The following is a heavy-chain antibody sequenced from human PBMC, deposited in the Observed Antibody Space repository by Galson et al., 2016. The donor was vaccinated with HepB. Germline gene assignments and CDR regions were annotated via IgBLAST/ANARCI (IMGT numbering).Heavy chain of an antibody. Sequence: SLRLSCAVSGFTFSDYYMSWVRQAPGKGLEWISYISSGGVTVFYADSVKGRFTISRDNAKNSLFLQMSSLRADDTAVYYCARDVGSYLDSWGQGSLVTVSS. CDR2: ISSGGVTV. D-gene: IGHD1-26*01. CDR1: GFTFSDYY. J-gene: IGHJ4*02. CDR3: ARDVGSYLDS. V-gene: IGHV3-11*01.